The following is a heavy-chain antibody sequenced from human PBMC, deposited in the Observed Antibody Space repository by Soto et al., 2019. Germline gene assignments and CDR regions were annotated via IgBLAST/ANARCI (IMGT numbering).Heavy chain of an antibody. D-gene: IGHD1-26*01. CDR1: GGSISSYY. CDR3: ATREPNSRTYFGVFDY. V-gene: IGHV4-59*08. J-gene: IGHJ4*02. Sequence: SETLSLTCTVSGGSISSYYWSWLRQTPGKGLEWIGYIYHTGNTNNNPSLESRVVISIDTSKNQFSLKLNSVTAADTAVYYCATREPNSRTYFGVFDYWGQGTQVTAPQ. CDR2: IYHTGNT.